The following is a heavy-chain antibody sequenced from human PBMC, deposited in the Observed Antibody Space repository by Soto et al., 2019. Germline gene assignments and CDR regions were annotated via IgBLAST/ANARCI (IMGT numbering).Heavy chain of an antibody. Sequence: GGSLRLCCAASGFTFSSYAMSWVRQAPGKGLEWVSAISGSGGSTYYADSVKGRFTISRDNSKNTLYLQMNSLRAEDTAVYYWAKSDHGSGWYRDYWGQGIRVTVSS. CDR2: ISGSGGST. J-gene: IGHJ4*02. D-gene: IGHD6-19*01. V-gene: IGHV3-23*01. CDR1: GFTFSSYA. CDR3: AKSDHGSGWYRDY.